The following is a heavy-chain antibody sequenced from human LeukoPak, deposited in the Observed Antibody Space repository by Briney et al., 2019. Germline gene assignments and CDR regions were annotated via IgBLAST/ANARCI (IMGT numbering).Heavy chain of an antibody. Sequence: ASVKVSCKASGYTFTSYGISWVRQAPGQGLEWMGWISAYKGNTNYAQKLQGRVTMTTDTSTSTAYMELRSLRSDHTAVYYCARDWGGSGTTSEAFDIWGQGTMVTVSS. CDR3: ARDWGGSGTTSEAFDI. CDR2: ISAYKGNT. V-gene: IGHV1-18*01. J-gene: IGHJ3*02. D-gene: IGHD3-10*01. CDR1: GYTFTSYG.